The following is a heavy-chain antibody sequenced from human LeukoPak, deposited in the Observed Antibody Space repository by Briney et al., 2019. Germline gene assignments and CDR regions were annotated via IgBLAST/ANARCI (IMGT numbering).Heavy chain of an antibody. CDR3: ARSIRYYGSGSYGRDAFDI. J-gene: IGHJ3*02. V-gene: IGHV5-51*01. CDR2: IYPGGSDT. Sequence: GESLQISCKGSGYSFTSYWIGWGLPMPGKGLGWVVIIYPGGSDTRYSPSFQGQVTISADKSIRTAYLQWSSLKASDTAMYYCARSIRYYGSGSYGRDAFDIWGQGTMVTVSS. CDR1: GYSFTSYW. D-gene: IGHD3-10*01.